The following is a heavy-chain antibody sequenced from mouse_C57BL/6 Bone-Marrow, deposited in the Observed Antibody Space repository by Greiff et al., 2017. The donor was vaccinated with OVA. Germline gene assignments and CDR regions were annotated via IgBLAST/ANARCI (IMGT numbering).Heavy chain of an antibody. CDR1: GFTFSSYA. V-gene: IGHV5-4*03. J-gene: IGHJ3*01. CDR3: ARVPGGFAY. CDR2: ISDGGSYP. Sequence: DVKLVESGGGLVKPGGSLKLSCAASGFTFSSYAMSWVRQTPEKRLEWVATISDGGSYPSYPDNVKGRFTISRDNAKNNLYLQMSHLKSEDTAMYYCARVPGGFAYWGQGTLVTVSA.